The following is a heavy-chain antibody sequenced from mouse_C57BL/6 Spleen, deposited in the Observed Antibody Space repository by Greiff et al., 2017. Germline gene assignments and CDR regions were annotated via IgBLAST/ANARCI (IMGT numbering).Heavy chain of an antibody. V-gene: IGHV7-3*01. CDR3: ARYYSSGYWFGY. J-gene: IGHJ3*01. Sequence: EVMLVESGGGLVQPGGSLSLSCAASGFTFTDYYMSWVRQPPGKALEWLGFIRNKANGYTTEYSASVKGRFTISRDNSQSILYLQMTALRAESRATYYGARYYSSGYWFGYWGQGTLVTVSA. CDR1: GFTFTDYY. D-gene: IGHD3-2*02. CDR2: IRNKANGYTT.